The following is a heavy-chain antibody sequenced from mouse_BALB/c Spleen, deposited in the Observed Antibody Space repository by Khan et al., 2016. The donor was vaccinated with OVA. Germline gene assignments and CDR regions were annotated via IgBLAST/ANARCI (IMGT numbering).Heavy chain of an antibody. CDR2: IWRGGST. V-gene: IGHV2-5*01. CDR1: GFSLTNYG. J-gene: IGHJ4*01. Sequence: QVQLKESGPGLVQPSQSLSITCTVSGFSLTNYGVHWVRQSLGKGLEWLGVIWRGGSTDYNAVLKSRLSITKDNSKSQVFFKMNSLQADDTAIYYCAKGLYGSSYDYAMDYCGQGTSVTVSS. D-gene: IGHD1-1*01. CDR3: AKGLYGSSYDYAMDY.